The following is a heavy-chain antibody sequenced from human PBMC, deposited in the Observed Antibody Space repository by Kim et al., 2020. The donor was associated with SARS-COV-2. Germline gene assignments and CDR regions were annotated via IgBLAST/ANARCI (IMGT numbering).Heavy chain of an antibody. CDR2: MNPNSGNT. J-gene: IGHJ4*02. CDR1: GYTFTSYD. V-gene: IGHV1-8*01. CDR3: ARGRKNTIFGVVIEYYFDY. D-gene: IGHD3-3*01. Sequence: ASVKVSCKASGYTFTSYDINWVRQATGQGLEWMGWMNPNSGNTGYAQKFQGRVTMTRNTSISTAYMELSSLRSEDTAVYFCARGRKNTIFGVVIEYYFDYWGQGTLVTVSS.